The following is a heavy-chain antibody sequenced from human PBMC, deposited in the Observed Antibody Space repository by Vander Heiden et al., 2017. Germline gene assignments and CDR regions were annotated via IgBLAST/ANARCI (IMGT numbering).Heavy chain of an antibody. Sequence: ASGFTFSNAWMNWVRQAPGKGLEWVGRIKSKTDGGTTDYAAPVKGRFTISRDDSKNTLYLQMNSLKTEDTAVYYCTVSLSQGAFDLWGRGTLVTVSS. CDR2: IKSKTDGGTT. D-gene: IGHD1-26*01. CDR3: TVSLSQGAFDL. J-gene: IGHJ2*01. CDR1: GFTFSNAW. V-gene: IGHV3-15*07.